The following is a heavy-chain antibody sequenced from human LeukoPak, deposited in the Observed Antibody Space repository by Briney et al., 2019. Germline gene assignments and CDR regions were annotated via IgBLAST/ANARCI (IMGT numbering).Heavy chain of an antibody. V-gene: IGHV4-61*02. CDR3: ARDAANRGTDY. Sequence: SETLSLTCTVSGGSISSSSYYWGWIRQPAGKGLEWIGRIYTSGSTNYNPSLKSRVTMSVDTSKNQFSLKLSSVTAADTAVYYCARDAANRGTDYWGQGTLLTVSS. D-gene: IGHD2/OR15-2a*01. CDR2: IYTSGST. J-gene: IGHJ4*02. CDR1: GGSISSSSYY.